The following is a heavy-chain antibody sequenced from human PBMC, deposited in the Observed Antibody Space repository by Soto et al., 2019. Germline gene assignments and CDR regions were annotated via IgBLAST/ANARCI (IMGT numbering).Heavy chain of an antibody. Sequence: QLQLQESGSGLVKPSQTLSLTCAVSGGSISSGGYSWSWIRQPPGKGLEWIGYIYHSGSTYYNPSLKSRVTISVDRSKNQFSLKLSSVTAADTAVYYCARVYYYDSSGYYGAFDIWGQGTMVTVSS. CDR2: IYHSGST. CDR1: GGSISSGGYS. J-gene: IGHJ3*02. V-gene: IGHV4-30-2*01. CDR3: ARVYYYDSSGYYGAFDI. D-gene: IGHD3-22*01.